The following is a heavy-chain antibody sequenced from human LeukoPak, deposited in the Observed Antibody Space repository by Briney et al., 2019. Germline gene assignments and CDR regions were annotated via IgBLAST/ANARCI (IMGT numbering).Heavy chain of an antibody. J-gene: IGHJ5*02. CDR1: GGTFSSYA. CDR2: IIPIFGTA. D-gene: IGHD5-18*01. V-gene: IGHV1-69*06. CDR3: ASRYSYGYGVNWFDP. Sequence: GASVKVSCKASGGTFSSYAISWVRQAPGQELEWMGGIIPIFGTANYAQKFQGRVTITADKSTSTAYMELSSLRSEDTAVYYCASRYSYGYGVNWFDPWGQGTLVTVSS.